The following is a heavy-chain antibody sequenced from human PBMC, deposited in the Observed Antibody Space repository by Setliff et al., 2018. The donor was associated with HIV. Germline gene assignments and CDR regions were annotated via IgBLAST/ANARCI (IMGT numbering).Heavy chain of an antibody. CDR2: VHYSGST. CDR3: ARMDITGTWRWFDP. V-gene: IGHV4-59*12. J-gene: IGHJ5*02. Sequence: SETLSLTCTVSGLSMSYNYWTWIRQSPGKGLEWIGYVHYSGSTRYNPSLKSRVTISVDTSKNQFSLKLNSVTAADTAIYYCARMDITGTWRWFDPWGLGTLVTVSS. CDR1: GLSMSYNY. D-gene: IGHD1-7*01.